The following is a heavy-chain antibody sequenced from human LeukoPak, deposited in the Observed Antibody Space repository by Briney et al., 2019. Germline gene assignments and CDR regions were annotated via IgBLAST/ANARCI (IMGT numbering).Heavy chain of an antibody. Sequence: SETLSLTCTVSGGSISSYYWSWIRQPPGKGLEWIGYIYYSGSTNYNPSLKSRVTISVDTSKNQFSLKLSSVTAADTAVYYCARHAASYYDSSGYYQWYFDYWGQGTLVTVSS. CDR3: ARHAASYYDSSGYYQWYFDY. CDR1: GGSISSYY. CDR2: IYYSGST. D-gene: IGHD3-22*01. V-gene: IGHV4-59*01. J-gene: IGHJ4*02.